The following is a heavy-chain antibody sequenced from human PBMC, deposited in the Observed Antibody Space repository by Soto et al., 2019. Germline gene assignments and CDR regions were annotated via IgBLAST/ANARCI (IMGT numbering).Heavy chain of an antibody. Sequence: ASVKVSCKASGYTFTSYAMHWVRQAHGQRLEWMGWINAGNGNTKYSQKFQGRVTITRDTSASTAYMELSSLRSEDTAVYYCARGGTPTRSLDYWGQGTLVTVSS. D-gene: IGHD1-1*01. V-gene: IGHV1-3*01. J-gene: IGHJ4*02. CDR2: INAGNGNT. CDR1: GYTFTSYA. CDR3: ARGGTPTRSLDY.